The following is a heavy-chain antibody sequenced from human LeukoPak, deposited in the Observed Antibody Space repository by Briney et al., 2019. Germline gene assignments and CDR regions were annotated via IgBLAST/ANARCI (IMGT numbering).Heavy chain of an antibody. J-gene: IGHJ6*02. CDR1: GGSISSGGYS. V-gene: IGHV4-30-2*01. CDR3: ASQSSPGTMDV. Sequence: SETLSLTCAISGGSISSGGYSWSWIRQPPGKGLEWIGSIYHSGSTHYNPSLKSRVTISVDRSKNQFSLKLNSVTAADTAVYYCASQSSPGTMDVWGQGTTVTVSS. CDR2: IYHSGST. D-gene: IGHD2-2*01.